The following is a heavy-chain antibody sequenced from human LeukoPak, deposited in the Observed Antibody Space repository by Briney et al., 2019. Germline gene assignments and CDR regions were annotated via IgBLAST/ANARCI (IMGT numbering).Heavy chain of an antibody. CDR3: AKDGGASWYYNWFDP. D-gene: IGHD6-13*01. CDR2: ISWNSGSI. V-gene: IGHV3-9*01. Sequence: PGRSLRLSCAASGFTFDDYAMHWVRHAPGKGLEWVSGISWNSGSIGYADSVKGRFTISRDNAKNSLYLQMNSLRAEDTALYYCAKDGGASWYYNWFDPWGQGTLVTVSS. CDR1: GFTFDDYA. J-gene: IGHJ5*02.